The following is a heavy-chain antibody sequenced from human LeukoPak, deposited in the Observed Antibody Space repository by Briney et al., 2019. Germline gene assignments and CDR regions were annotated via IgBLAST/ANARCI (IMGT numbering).Heavy chain of an antibody. V-gene: IGHV4-34*01. Sequence: MPSETLSLTCAVYGVSFSGYYWSWIRQPPGKGLEWIGEINHSGSTNYNPSLKSRVTISVDTSKNQFSLKLNSVTAADTAIYYCARNAGYSDLNYWGQGVLVTVSS. D-gene: IGHD3-22*01. J-gene: IGHJ4*02. CDR2: INHSGST. CDR1: GVSFSGYY. CDR3: ARNAGYSDLNY.